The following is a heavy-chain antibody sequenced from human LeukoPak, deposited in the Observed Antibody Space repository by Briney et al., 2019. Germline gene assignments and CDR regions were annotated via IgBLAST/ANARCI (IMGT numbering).Heavy chain of an antibody. V-gene: IGHV3-33*01. J-gene: IGHJ3*01. D-gene: IGHD1-26*01. CDR2: IWTDGSAK. Sequence: GGSLRLSCAASGFTFSSNGVHWVRQAPGKGLEWVAVIWTDGSAKYYADSVKGRFTISRDNSQNILFLQMNSLSAEDTAVYYCARRSSGTSAFDVWAKGHWSSSLQ. CDR3: ARRSSGTSAFDV. CDR1: GFTFSSNG.